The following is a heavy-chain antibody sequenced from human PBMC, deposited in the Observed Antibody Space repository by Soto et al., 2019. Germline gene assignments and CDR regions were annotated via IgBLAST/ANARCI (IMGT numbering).Heavy chain of an antibody. CDR1: GFTYTRYS. CDR3: ARESEDLTSNFDY. CDR2: ISSTTNYI. Sequence: SLRLSCAASGFTYTRYSMNWVRQAPGKGLEWVSSISSTTNYIYYGDSMKGRFTISRDNAKNSLYLEMNSLRAEDTAVYYCARESEDLTSNFDYWGQGTLVTVSS. J-gene: IGHJ4*02. V-gene: IGHV3-21*06.